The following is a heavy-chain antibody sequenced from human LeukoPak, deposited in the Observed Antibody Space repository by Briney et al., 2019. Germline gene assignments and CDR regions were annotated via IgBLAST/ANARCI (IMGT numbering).Heavy chain of an antibody. CDR1: GGTFSSYD. V-gene: IGHV1-8*03. D-gene: IGHD2-2*01. Sequence: GASVKVSCKASGGTFSSYDINWVRQATGQGLEWMGWMNPNSGNTGYAQKFQGRVTITRNTSISTAYMELSSLRSEDTAVYYCARGYCSSTSCRGGWFDPWGQGTLVTVSS. CDR3: ARGYCSSTSCRGGWFDP. CDR2: MNPNSGNT. J-gene: IGHJ5*02.